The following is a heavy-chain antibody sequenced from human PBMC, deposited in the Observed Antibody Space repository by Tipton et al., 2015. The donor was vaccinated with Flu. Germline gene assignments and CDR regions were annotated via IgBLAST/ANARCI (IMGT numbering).Heavy chain of an antibody. J-gene: IGHJ2*01. Sequence: TLSLTCTVSGGSLSSYFWSWIRQPAGKGLEWIGRIYPSGNTNYNPSLQSRVTMSVDMSRNQFSLSLTSVTAADAAIYYCARSGSYHHYYFDLWGRGTLVSVSS. CDR1: GGSLSSYF. CDR3: ARSGSYHHYYFDL. D-gene: IGHD1-26*01. CDR2: IYPSGNT. V-gene: IGHV4-4*07.